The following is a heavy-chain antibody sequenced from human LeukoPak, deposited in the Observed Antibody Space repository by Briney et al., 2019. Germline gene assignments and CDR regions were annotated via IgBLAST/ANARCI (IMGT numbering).Heavy chain of an antibody. D-gene: IGHD4-17*01. CDR1: GGSISTHY. CDR2: ISYIGTT. V-gene: IGHV4-59*11. J-gene: IGHJ3*02. Sequence: SETLSLTCTVSGGSISTHYWTWIRQPPGKGLEWIGYISYIGTTNYNPSLKSRVSISVDTSKTYISLKLNSVTAADTAVYYCARDQTTVTKGFDIWGQGTKVTVSS. CDR3: ARDQTTVTKGFDI.